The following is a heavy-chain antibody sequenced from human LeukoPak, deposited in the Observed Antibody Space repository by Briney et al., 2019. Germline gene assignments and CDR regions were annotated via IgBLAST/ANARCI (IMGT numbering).Heavy chain of an antibody. CDR1: GFTFSSYA. CDR2: ISGSGGST. CDR3: AKDNRGYYYDSSGYYSGGMDV. V-gene: IGHV3-23*01. Sequence: SGGSLRLSCAASGFTFSSYAMSWVRQAPGKGLEWVSAISGSGGSTYYADSVKGRFTISRDNSKNTLYLQMNSLRAEDTAVYYCAKDNRGYYYDSSGYYSGGMDVWGQGTTVTVSS. J-gene: IGHJ6*02. D-gene: IGHD3-22*01.